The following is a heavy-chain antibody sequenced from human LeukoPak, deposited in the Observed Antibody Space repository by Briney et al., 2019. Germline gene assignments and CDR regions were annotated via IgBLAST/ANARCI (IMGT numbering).Heavy chain of an antibody. Sequence: GGSLRLSCAASGFTFSSYGMHWVRQAPGKGLEWVAVISYDVGKKYYADSVKGRFTISRDNSKNTLYLQMNSLRAEDTAVYYCAKDIGSYYDYWGQGILVTVSS. CDR3: AKDIGSYYDY. CDR2: ISYDVGKK. CDR1: GFTFSSYG. J-gene: IGHJ4*02. D-gene: IGHD3-10*01. V-gene: IGHV3-30*18.